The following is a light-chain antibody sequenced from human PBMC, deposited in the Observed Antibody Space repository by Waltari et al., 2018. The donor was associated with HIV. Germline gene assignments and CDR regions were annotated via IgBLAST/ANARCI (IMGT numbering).Light chain of an antibody. V-gene: IGLV2-11*01. CDR2: EVF. Sequence: QSALTQPRSVSGSPGQSVTISCTGTASDLGFFDYVSWYQQYPVKFPKVIIYEVFQRPSGVPDRFTASKSGITASLTIPGLQDEDEADYYCCSYAGTYTYVFGSGTTVTVL. CDR1: ASDLGFFDY. J-gene: IGLJ1*01. CDR3: CSYAGTYTYV.